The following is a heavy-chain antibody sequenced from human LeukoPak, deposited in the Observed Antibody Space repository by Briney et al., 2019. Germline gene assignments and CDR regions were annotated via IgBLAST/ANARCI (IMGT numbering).Heavy chain of an antibody. D-gene: IGHD3-3*01. CDR1: GYTFTSYY. V-gene: IGHV1-46*01. J-gene: IGHJ3*02. CDR2: INPSGSST. CDR3: ASTLGGHYVFSGYAFDI. Sequence: ASVKVSCKASGYTFTSYYMHWVRQAPGQGLEWMGLINPSGSSTSYAQKFQGRLSLTRDMSTSTDYMELSSLRSEDTAVYYCASTLGGHYVFSGYAFDIWGQGTMVTVSS.